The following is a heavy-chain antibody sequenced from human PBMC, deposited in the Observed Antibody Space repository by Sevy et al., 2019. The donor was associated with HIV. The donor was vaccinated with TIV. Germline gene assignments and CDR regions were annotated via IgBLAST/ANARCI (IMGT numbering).Heavy chain of an antibody. V-gene: IGHV3-23*01. CDR2: LSFGCGKI. CDR1: GFNFNRYS. CDR3: AREGCSRPHDY. J-gene: IGHJ4*01. Sequence: GGSLRLSCAVSGFNFNRYSMSWVRQAPGKGLEWVSTLSFGCGKINYADSVKGRFIISRDDSENTLYLQMNSLRAEDTAVYYCAREGCSRPHDYWGHGTLVTVSS. D-gene: IGHD2-2*01.